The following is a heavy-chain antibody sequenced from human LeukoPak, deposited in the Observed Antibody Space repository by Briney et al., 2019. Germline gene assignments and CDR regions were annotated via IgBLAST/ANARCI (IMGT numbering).Heavy chain of an antibody. Sequence: GASVKVSCKVSGYTLTELSMHWVRQAPGKGLEWMGGFDPEDGETIYAQKFQDRVTITRDRSMSTAYMELSSLRSEDTAMYYCARSGDYGDAFDIWGQGTMVTVSS. D-gene: IGHD4/OR15-4a*01. CDR3: ARSGDYGDAFDI. J-gene: IGHJ3*02. V-gene: IGHV1-24*01. CDR1: GYTLTELS. CDR2: FDPEDGET.